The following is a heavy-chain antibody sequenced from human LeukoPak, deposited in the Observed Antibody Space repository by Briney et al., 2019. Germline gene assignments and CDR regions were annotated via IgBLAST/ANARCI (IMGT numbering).Heavy chain of an antibody. Sequence: GGSLRLSCVASGFTFTSYAMSWVRQAPGKGLEWISAISADGRSTYHADSVKGRFTISRDISKNTLYLQMNSLRAGDTAVYYCAKVAGSSGYYPDFWGQGTLVTVSS. CDR3: AKVAGSSGYYPDF. J-gene: IGHJ4*02. D-gene: IGHD3-22*01. CDR2: ISADGRST. CDR1: GFTFTSYA. V-gene: IGHV3-23*01.